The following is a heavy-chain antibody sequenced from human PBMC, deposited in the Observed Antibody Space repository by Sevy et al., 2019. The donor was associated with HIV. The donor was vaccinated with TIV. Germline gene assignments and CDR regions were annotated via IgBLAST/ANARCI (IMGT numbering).Heavy chain of an antibody. V-gene: IGHV3-7*01. CDR3: ARGANNLYN. CDR1: GFTFSSYS. D-gene: IGHD3-10*01. J-gene: IGHJ4*02. CDR2: IKADGSET. Sequence: GGSLRLSCAASGFTFSSYSMTWVRQAPGKGLEWVAKIKADGSETYSVDSVKGRFSISRDNAKNALYLQMNSLRAEDTAVYYCARGANNLYNWGQGTLVTVSS.